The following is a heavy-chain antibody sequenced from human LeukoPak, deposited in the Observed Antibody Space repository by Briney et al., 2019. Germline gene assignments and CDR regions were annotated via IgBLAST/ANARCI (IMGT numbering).Heavy chain of an antibody. V-gene: IGHV3-23*01. CDR2: ISGSGSTT. D-gene: IGHD6-13*01. CDR1: GFTFSSYA. Sequence: GGSLRLSCAASGFTFSSYAMSWVRQAPGKGLEWISTISGSGSTTYYGDSVKGRFTISRDSSKNALDLQMNSLRAEDTAVYYCAKKGSRTIATGGFDCWGQGTLVIVSS. CDR3: AKKGSRTIATGGFDC. J-gene: IGHJ4*02.